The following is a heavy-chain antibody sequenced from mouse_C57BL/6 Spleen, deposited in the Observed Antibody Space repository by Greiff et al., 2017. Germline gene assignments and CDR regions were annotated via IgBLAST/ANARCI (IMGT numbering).Heavy chain of an antibody. Sequence: VQLVESGPELVKPGASVKISCKASGYAFSSSWMNWVKQRPGKGLEWIGRIYPGDGDTNYNGKFKGKATLTADKSSSTAYMQLSSLTSEDSAVYFCARRGETVDYWGQGTTLTVSS. CDR1: GYAFSSSW. CDR2: IYPGDGDT. V-gene: IGHV1-82*01. J-gene: IGHJ2*01. CDR3: ARRGETVDY.